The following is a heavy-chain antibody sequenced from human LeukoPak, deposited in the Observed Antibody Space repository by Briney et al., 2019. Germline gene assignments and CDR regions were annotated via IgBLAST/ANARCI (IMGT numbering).Heavy chain of an antibody. CDR3: AKDARRTSGWYFFDY. V-gene: IGHV3-23*01. D-gene: IGHD6-19*01. CDR1: GFAFSSQA. CDR2: ISDSGSIT. Sequence: AGGSLRLSCAASGFAFSSQAMGWVRRAPGKGLEWVSVISDSGSITYYADSVKGRFTISRDNSKNTLFLQMSSLRAEDTAVYYCAKDARRTSGWYFFDYWGRGTLVTVSS. J-gene: IGHJ4*02.